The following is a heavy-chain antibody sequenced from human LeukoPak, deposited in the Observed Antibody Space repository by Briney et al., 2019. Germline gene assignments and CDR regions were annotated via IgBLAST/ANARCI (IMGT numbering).Heavy chain of an antibody. CDR2: IYYSGST. D-gene: IGHD3-22*01. Sequence: SETLSLTCTVSGGSISSSSYYWGWIRQPPGKGLEWIGSIYYSGSTYYNRSLKSRVTISVDTSKNQFSLKLSSVTAADTAVYYCAREHYDSSGYNFNNWGQEPLVPVSS. J-gene: IGHJ4*02. CDR1: GGSISSSSYY. CDR3: AREHYDSSGYNFNN. V-gene: IGHV4-39*02.